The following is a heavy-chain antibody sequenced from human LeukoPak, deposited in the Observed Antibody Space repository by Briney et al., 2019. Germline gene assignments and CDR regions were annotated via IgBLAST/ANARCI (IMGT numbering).Heavy chain of an antibody. D-gene: IGHD3-10*01. CDR2: IYYSGST. V-gene: IGHV4-39*07. CDR3: ASPAHSAGELLRPLDY. Sequence: PSETLSLTCTVSGGSISSSSYYWGWIRQPPGKGLEWIGSIYYSGSTYYNPSLKSRVTISVDTSKNQFSLKLSSVTVADTAVYYCASPAHSAGELLRPLDYWGQGTLVTVSS. J-gene: IGHJ4*02. CDR1: GGSISSSSYY.